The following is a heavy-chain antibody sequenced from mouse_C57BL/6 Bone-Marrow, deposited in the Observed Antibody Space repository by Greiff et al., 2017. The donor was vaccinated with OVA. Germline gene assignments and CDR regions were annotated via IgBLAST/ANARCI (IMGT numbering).Heavy chain of an antibody. Sequence: QVQLQQPGAELVKPGASVKLSCKASGYTFTSYWMHWVKQRPGQGLEWIGMIHPNSGSTNYNEKFKSKATLTVAKSSSTAYMQLSSLTSADSAVYYCARKGYYVGSYLDYWGQGTTLTVSS. CDR2: IHPNSGST. CDR1: GYTFTSYW. CDR3: ARKGYYVGSYLDY. V-gene: IGHV1-64*01. D-gene: IGHD1-1*01. J-gene: IGHJ2*01.